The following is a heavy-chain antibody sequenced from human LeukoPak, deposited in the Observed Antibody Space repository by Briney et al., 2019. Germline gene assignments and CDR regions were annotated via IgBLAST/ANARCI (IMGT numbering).Heavy chain of an antibody. CDR2: IHTSGST. D-gene: IGHD6-13*01. V-gene: IGHV4-4*07. CDR3: ARDGIAAAGTPINYYYYYMDV. Sequence: SETLSLTCTVSGGSISSYYWSWIRQPAGKGLEWIGHIHTSGSTNYSPSLKSRVTMSVDTSKNQFSLKLSSVTAADTAVYYCARDGIAAAGTPINYYYYYMDVWGKGTTVTISS. CDR1: GGSISSYY. J-gene: IGHJ6*03.